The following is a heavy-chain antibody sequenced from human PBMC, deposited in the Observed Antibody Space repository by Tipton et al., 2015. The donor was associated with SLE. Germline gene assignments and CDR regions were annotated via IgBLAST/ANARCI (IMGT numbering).Heavy chain of an antibody. Sequence: QLVQSGPEVKKPGASVKVSCKTSGYTFAAYYMHWVRQAPGQGLEWMGWINPTNGATNYAQKFEGWVTMTRDTSINATYMDLSTMTSYDTAVYYCARDLEGSAFDYWGQGTLVTVSS. V-gene: IGHV1-2*04. CDR2: INPTNGAT. D-gene: IGHD3-3*01. J-gene: IGHJ4*02. CDR3: ARDLEGSAFDY. CDR1: GYTFAAYY.